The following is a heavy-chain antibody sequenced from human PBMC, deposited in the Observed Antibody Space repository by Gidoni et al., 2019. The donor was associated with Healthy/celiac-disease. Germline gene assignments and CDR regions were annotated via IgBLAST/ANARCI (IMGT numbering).Heavy chain of an antibody. D-gene: IGHD5-18*01. CDR1: GFTFSSYG. J-gene: IGHJ4*02. V-gene: IGHV3-30*18. CDR2: ISYDGSNK. CDR3: AKEIQLWSSHFDY. Sequence: QVQLVESGGGVVQPGRSLRLSCAASGFTFSSYGMHWVRQAPGKGLEWVAVISYDGSNKYYADSVKGRFTISRDNSNNTLYLQMNSLRAEDTAVYYCAKEIQLWSSHFDYWGQGTLVTVSS.